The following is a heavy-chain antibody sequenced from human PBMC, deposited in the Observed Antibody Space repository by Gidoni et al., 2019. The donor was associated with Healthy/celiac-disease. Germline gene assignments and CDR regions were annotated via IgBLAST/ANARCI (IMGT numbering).Heavy chain of an antibody. CDR1: GFTFSSYG. V-gene: IGHV3-33*01. CDR3: ARGGQWLVPYYFDY. J-gene: IGHJ4*02. Sequence: QVQLVESGGGVVQPGRSLRLSCAASGFTFSSYGMHWVRQAPGKGLEWVAVIWYDGSNKYYADSVKGRFTISRDNSKNTLYLQMNSLRAEDTAVYYCARGGQWLVPYYFDYWGQGTLVTVSS. D-gene: IGHD6-19*01. CDR2: IWYDGSNK.